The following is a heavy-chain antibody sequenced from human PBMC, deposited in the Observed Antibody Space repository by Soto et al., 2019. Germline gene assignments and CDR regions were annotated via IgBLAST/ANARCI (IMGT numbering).Heavy chain of an antibody. Sequence: GASVNVSCKASGGTFSSYSISWVRQAPGQGLEWMGGIIPIFGTANYAQKFQGRVTITADESTSTAYMELSSLRSEDTAVHYCASASSWSYYGMDVWGQGTTVTVSS. CDR1: GGTFSSYS. V-gene: IGHV1-69*13. D-gene: IGHD3-3*01. CDR2: IIPIFGTA. CDR3: ASASSWSYYGMDV. J-gene: IGHJ6*02.